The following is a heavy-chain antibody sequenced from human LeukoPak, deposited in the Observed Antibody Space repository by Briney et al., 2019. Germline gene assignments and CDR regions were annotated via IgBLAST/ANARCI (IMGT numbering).Heavy chain of an antibody. V-gene: IGHV4-34*01. D-gene: IGHD3-10*01. CDR2: INHSGST. CDR1: GGSFSGYY. J-gene: IGHJ5*02. Sequence: SETLSLTCAVYGGSFSGYYWSWIRQPPGKGLEWIGEINHSGSTNYNPSLKSRVTISVDTSQNQFSLKLSSVTAADTAVYYCARRGGSGSWYNWFDPWGQGTLVTVSS. CDR3: ARRGGSGSWYNWFDP.